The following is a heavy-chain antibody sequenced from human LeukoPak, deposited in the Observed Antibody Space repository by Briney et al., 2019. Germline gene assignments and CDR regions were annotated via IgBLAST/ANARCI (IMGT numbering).Heavy chain of an antibody. Sequence: GASVKVSCKASGYTFTDYYMHWVRQAPGQGLEWMGWISAYNGNTNYAQKLQGRVTMTTDTSTSTAYMELRSLRSDDTAVYYCATTNYGDYLKWYWFDPWGQGTLVTVSS. CDR1: GYTFTDYY. CDR2: ISAYNGNT. V-gene: IGHV1-18*04. D-gene: IGHD4-17*01. J-gene: IGHJ5*02. CDR3: ATTNYGDYLKWYWFDP.